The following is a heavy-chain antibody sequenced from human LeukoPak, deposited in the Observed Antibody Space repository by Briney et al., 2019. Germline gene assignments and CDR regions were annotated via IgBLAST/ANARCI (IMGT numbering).Heavy chain of an antibody. D-gene: IGHD2-2*01. Sequence: KTSQTLSLTCTVSGGSISSGSYYWSWIRQPAGKGLEWIGRIYTSGSTNYNPSLKSRVTISVETSKEQFSLKLSSVTAADTAVYYCARDGYCSSTSCYNFDYWGQGTLVTVSS. CDR1: GGSISSGSYY. CDR3: ARDGYCSSTSCYNFDY. V-gene: IGHV4-61*02. CDR2: IYTSGST. J-gene: IGHJ4*02.